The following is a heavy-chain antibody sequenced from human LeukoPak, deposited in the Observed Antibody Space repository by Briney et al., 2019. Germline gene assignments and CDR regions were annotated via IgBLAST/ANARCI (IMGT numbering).Heavy chain of an antibody. J-gene: IGHJ2*01. Sequence: GASVKVSCKASGYTLTGYYMHWVRQAPGQGLEWMGWINPNSGGTNYAQKFQGRVTMTRDTSISTAYMELSRLRSDDTAVYYCARDWEGLGEYWYFDLWGRGTLVTVSS. D-gene: IGHD1-26*01. CDR1: GYTLTGYY. CDR3: ARDWEGLGEYWYFDL. CDR2: INPNSGGT. V-gene: IGHV1-2*02.